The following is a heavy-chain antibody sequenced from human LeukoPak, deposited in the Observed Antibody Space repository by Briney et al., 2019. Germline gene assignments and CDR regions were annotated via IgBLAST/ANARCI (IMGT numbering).Heavy chain of an antibody. CDR1: RFTFSDYR. CDR3: ARARGGRTYSEPGAYPVFES. D-gene: IGHD3-10*01. V-gene: IGHV3-48*04. Sequence: PGGSLRLSCVASRFTFSDYRMTWVRQAPGKGLEWIAYISNDLTTIHYAASVKGRFTISRDNARNSLYLQLDSLRGDDTGVYYCARARGGRTYSEPGAYPVFESWGQGTLVTVSS. J-gene: IGHJ4*02. CDR2: ISNDLTTI.